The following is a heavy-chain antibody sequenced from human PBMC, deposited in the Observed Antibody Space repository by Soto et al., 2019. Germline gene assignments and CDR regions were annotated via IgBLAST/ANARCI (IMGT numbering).Heavy chain of an antibody. D-gene: IGHD3-22*01. CDR1: RGTFSSYT. Sequence: QVQLVQSGAEVKKPGSSVKVSCKASRGTFSSYTISWVRQAPGQGLEWMGRIIPILGIANYAQKFQGRVTITADKSTSTAYMELSSLRSEDTAVYYCASSGISGYRFDYWGQGTLVTVSS. V-gene: IGHV1-69*02. CDR3: ASSGISGYRFDY. CDR2: IIPILGIA. J-gene: IGHJ4*02.